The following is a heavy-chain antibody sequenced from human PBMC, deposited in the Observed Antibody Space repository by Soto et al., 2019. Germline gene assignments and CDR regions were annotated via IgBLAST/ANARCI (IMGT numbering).Heavy chain of an antibody. V-gene: IGHV3-7*05. CDR2: IKQDGSEK. Sequence: EVQLVESGGGLVQPGESLRLSCVASGFALSNYWINWVRQAPGKGLEWVANIKQDGSEKNYVDSVKGRFTISRDNARNSLYLQMNCLRAEDTAAYYCATETSTWGCWGQGTLVTVSS. CDR1: GFALSNYW. D-gene: IGHD7-27*01. J-gene: IGHJ4*02. CDR3: ATETSTWGC.